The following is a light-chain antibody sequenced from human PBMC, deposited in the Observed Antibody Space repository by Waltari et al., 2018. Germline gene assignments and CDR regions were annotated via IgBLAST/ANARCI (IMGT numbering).Light chain of an antibody. V-gene: IGLV2-14*03. CDR1: SIDVGFYNY. CDR3: NSYTGSSSWV. CDR2: DVF. Sequence: QSALTQPASVPRSPGQSITLSCTGTSIDVGFYNYVSWYQQYPGKAPKLIIYDVFQRPSGVSNRFSGAKSGNTASLTISGLQTEDEGDYYCNSYTGSSSWVFGGGTKLTVL. J-gene: IGLJ3*02.